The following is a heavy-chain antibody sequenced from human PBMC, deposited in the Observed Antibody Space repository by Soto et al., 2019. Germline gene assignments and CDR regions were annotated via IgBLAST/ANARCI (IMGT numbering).Heavy chain of an antibody. D-gene: IGHD6-19*01. J-gene: IGHJ3*02. V-gene: IGHV4-31*03. CDR3: ARGEEAVAGDDAFDI. CDR1: GGSISSGGYY. CDR2: ISYSGST. Sequence: SETLSLTCTVSGGSISSGGYYWSWIRQHPGTGLEWIGYISYSGSTYYNPSLKSRVTISVDTSKNQSSLILNSVTAADTAVYYCARGEEAVAGDDAFDIWGQGTMVTVSS.